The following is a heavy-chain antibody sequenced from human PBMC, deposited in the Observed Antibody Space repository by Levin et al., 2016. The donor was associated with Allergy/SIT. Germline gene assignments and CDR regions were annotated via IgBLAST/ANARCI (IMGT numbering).Heavy chain of an antibody. CDR1: GGSISSSHYY. CDR3: ARQEVPAGEPSYYNYYGLDV. Sequence: SETLSLTCTVSGGSISSSHYYWGWIRQSPGKGLEWLRNIYYSGSTYYNPSLKSRVIISVDTSKNQFSLRLSSVTAADTAVYFCARQEVPAGEPSYYNYYGLDVWGPGTTVTVSS. V-gene: IGHV4-39*01. D-gene: IGHD2-2*01. CDR2: IYYSGST. J-gene: IGHJ6*02.